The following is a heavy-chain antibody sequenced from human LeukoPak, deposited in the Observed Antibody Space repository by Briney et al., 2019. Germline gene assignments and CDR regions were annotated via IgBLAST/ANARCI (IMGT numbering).Heavy chain of an antibody. CDR1: GGTFSSYG. D-gene: IGHD3-10*01. CDR2: ICYDGSKK. J-gene: IGHJ5*02. V-gene: IGHV3-33*01. Sequence: GRSLRLSCAASGGTFSSYGMQWVRQAPGKGREWVAVICYDGSKKYYADSVKGPFTISRDNSKNTLYLQMNSLRAADTAVYYCARDGLVWFGELLPNCFDPWGQGTLVTVSS. CDR3: ARDGLVWFGELLPNCFDP.